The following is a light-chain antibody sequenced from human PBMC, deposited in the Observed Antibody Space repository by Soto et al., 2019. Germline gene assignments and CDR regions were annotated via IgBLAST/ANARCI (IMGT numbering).Light chain of an antibody. CDR1: QSISSY. J-gene: IGKJ1*01. Sequence: DIQMTQSPSSLSASVGDRVTITCRASQSISSYLNWYQQKPGKAPKLLIYAASSLQSAVPSRFSGSGSGTDFTITIISLQPEAFSNYYWHQSYSTLWTFGQGTKVEIK. V-gene: IGKV1-39*01. CDR2: AAS. CDR3: HQSYSTLWT.